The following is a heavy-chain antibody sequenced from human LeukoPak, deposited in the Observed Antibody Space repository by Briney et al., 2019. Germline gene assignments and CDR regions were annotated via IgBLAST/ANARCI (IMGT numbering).Heavy chain of an antibody. V-gene: IGHV4-59*08. CDR1: GGSISSYY. Sequence: SETLSLTCTVSGGSISSYYWSWIRQPPGKGLEWMGYIYYSGSTNYNPSLKSRVTISVDTSKNQFSLNLSSVTAADTAVYYCARHGEISGWYVRWFDPWGQGTLVTVSS. CDR3: ARHGEISGWYVRWFDP. D-gene: IGHD6-19*01. CDR2: IYYSGST. J-gene: IGHJ5*02.